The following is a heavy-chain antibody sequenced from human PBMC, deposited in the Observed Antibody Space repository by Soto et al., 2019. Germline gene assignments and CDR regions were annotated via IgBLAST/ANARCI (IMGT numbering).Heavy chain of an antibody. CDR3: ARESSSPNYYYYGMDV. CDR1: ADTFTSYY. V-gene: IGHV1-46*01. D-gene: IGHD6-6*01. J-gene: IGHJ6*02. Sequence: ASVKVSCKAPADTFTSYYIHWVRQAPGHGLEWMGIINPNGGGTRFAQTFQGRITMTTDTSTSTVYMELRSLRSEDTAVYYCARESSSPNYYYYGMDVWGQGTTVTVS. CDR2: INPNGGGT.